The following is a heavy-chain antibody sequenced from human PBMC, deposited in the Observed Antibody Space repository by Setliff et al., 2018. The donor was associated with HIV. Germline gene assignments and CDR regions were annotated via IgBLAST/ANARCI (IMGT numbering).Heavy chain of an antibody. D-gene: IGHD6-13*01. Sequence: SETLSLTCTVSGGSISSYYWSWIRQHPGKGLEWIGYLHYSGSTYYNPSLKSQVTISVDTSKNRLSLKLSSVTAADAAVYYCARAMSSSWYIDGFDIWGQGTVVTVSS. CDR1: GGSISSYY. V-gene: IGHV4-59*06. CDR3: ARAMSSSWYIDGFDI. J-gene: IGHJ3*02. CDR2: LHYSGST.